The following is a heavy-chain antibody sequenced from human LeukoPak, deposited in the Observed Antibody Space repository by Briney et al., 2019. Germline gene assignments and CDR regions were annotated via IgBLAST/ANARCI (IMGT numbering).Heavy chain of an antibody. CDR1: GYTFTSYY. V-gene: IGHV1-46*01. D-gene: IGHD3-10*01. CDR2: INPSGGST. J-gene: IGHJ3*02. Sequence: ASVKVSCKASGYTFTSYYMHWVRQAPGQGLEWMGIINPSGGSTSYAQKLQGRVTMTRDTSTSTAYMELRSLRSDDTAVYYCARGFTYYYGSGSEVDACDIWGQGTMVSVSS. CDR3: ARGFTYYYGSGSEVDACDI.